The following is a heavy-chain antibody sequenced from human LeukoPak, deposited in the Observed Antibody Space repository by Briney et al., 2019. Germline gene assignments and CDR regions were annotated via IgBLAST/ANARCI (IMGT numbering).Heavy chain of an antibody. J-gene: IGHJ4*02. CDR2: ISTSSYYI. CDR1: GFTLRSYN. D-gene: IGHD1-26*01. Sequence: GGSLRLSCAASGFTLRSYNMHWVRQAPGKGLEWVSYISTSSYYIYYADSVKGRFTISRDDAKNSLFLQMNSLRAEDTAIYYCARDASGSSTGLIDSWGQGTLVTVSS. CDR3: ARDASGSSTGLIDS. V-gene: IGHV3-21*01.